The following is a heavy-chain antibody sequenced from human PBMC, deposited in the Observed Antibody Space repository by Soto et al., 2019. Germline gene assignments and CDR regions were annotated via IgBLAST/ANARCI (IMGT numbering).Heavy chain of an antibody. CDR3: ARGTNIAAPTXY. CDR1: GGSISSYY. Sequence: PSETLSLTCTVSGGSISSYYWSWIRQPPGKGLEWIGYIYYSGSTNYNPSLKSRVTISVDTSKNQFSLKLSSVTAADTAVYYCARGTNIAAPTXYWGQGTLVXVSS. CDR2: IYYSGST. D-gene: IGHD6-6*01. J-gene: IGHJ4*02. V-gene: IGHV4-59*01.